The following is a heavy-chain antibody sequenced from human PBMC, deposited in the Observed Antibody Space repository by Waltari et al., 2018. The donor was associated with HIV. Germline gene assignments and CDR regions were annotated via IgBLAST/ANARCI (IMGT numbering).Heavy chain of an antibody. Sequence: QVQLVQSGAEVKKPGSSVKVSCKASGDTFSSYAISWVRPAPGHGPEWMGGIIPIFGTANYAQKFQGRVTITADESTSTAYMELSSLRSEDTAVYYCARGDTYYYDYVTSGGAFDIWGQGTMVTVSS. D-gene: IGHD3-22*01. CDR3: ARGDTYYYDYVTSGGAFDI. J-gene: IGHJ3*02. CDR2: IIPIFGTA. V-gene: IGHV1-69*01. CDR1: GDTFSSYA.